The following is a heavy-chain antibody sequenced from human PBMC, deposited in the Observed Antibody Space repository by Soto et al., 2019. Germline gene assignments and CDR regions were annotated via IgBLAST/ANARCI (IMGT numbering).Heavy chain of an antibody. J-gene: IGHJ4*02. D-gene: IGHD4-17*01. V-gene: IGHV3-30*18. CDR1: GFTFSSYG. Sequence: QVQLVESGGGVVQPGRSLRLSCAASGFTFSSYGMHWVRQAPGKGLEWVAVISYDGSNKYYADSVKGRFTISRDNSKNPLYLRMNSLRAEDTAVYCCAKDRYGDYAFDYWGQGTLVTVSS. CDR3: AKDRYGDYAFDY. CDR2: ISYDGSNK.